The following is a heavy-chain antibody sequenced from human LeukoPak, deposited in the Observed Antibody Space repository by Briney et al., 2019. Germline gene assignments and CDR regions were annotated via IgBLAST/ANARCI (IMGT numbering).Heavy chain of an antibody. CDR1: GFTFSDYY. D-gene: IGHD3-22*01. CDR2: ISSSGSTI. Sequence: PGGSLRLSCAASGFTFSDYYMSWIRQAPGKGLEWVSYISSSGSTIYYADSVKGRFTISRDNAKNSLYLQMNSLRAEDTAVYYCARGYSYYYDSSGYFRWFDPWGQGTLVTVSS. CDR3: ARGYSYYYDSSGYFRWFDP. V-gene: IGHV3-11*01. J-gene: IGHJ5*02.